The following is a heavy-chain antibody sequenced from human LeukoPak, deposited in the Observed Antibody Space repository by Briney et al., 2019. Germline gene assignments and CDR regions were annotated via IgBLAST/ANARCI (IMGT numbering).Heavy chain of an antibody. D-gene: IGHD4-17*01. CDR3: ARDPNGNYVGAFDFQR. J-gene: IGHJ1*01. Sequence: PGGSLRPSCAASGFTFSNYALTWVRQAPGKGLEWVSSISGVNTHYADSVKGRFSISRDNYKNTLYLQMSSLRAEDTAVYYCARDPNGNYVGAFDFQRWGQGTLVTVSS. V-gene: IGHV3-23*01. CDR1: GFTFSNYA. CDR2: ISGVNT.